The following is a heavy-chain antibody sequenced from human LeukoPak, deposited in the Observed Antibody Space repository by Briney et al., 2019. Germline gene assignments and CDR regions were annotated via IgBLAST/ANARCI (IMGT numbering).Heavy chain of an antibody. J-gene: IGHJ4*02. CDR2: ISSSGGTR. D-gene: IGHD6-19*01. V-gene: IGHV3-11*04. CDR1: GFTFTGYY. Sequence: PGGSLRLSCAASGFTFTGYYMTWIRQAPGKGLEWVSYISSSGGTRYYADSVKGRFTISRDNAKNSLYLQMNSLRAEDTAVYYCATLTVASSFDYWGQGTLVTVSS. CDR3: ATLTVASSFDY.